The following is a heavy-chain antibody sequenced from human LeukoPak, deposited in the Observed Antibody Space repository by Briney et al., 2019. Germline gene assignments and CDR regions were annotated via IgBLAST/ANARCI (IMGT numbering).Heavy chain of an antibody. Sequence: GASVKVSCKASGYTFTSYGISWVRQAPGQGLEWMGWISAYNDDTNYVQKFQDRVTMTTDTSTSTAYMELGSLRSDDTAVYYCARDVRSPMVRGIVFDFWGQGTVVTVSS. CDR1: GYTFTSYG. CDR2: ISAYNDDT. CDR3: ARDVRSPMVRGIVFDF. D-gene: IGHD3-10*01. V-gene: IGHV1-18*01. J-gene: IGHJ4*02.